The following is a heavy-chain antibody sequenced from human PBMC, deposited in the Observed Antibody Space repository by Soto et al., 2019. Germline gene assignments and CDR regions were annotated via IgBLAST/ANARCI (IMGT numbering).Heavy chain of an antibody. D-gene: IGHD4-17*01. Sequence: EVQLVESGGGLVQPGGSLRLSCAASGFTVSSHYMNWVRQAPGKGLKWVSVIYSGGNTYYADSVKGRFTISRDNSKNTLFLQMNNLRAEDTAVYYCARGTDYGDSYFQHWGQGTLVTVSS. V-gene: IGHV3-66*01. J-gene: IGHJ1*01. CDR1: GFTVSSHY. CDR3: ARGTDYGDSYFQH. CDR2: IYSGGNT.